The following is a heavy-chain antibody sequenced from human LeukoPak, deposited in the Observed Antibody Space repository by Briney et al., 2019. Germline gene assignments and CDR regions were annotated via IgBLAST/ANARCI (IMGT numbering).Heavy chain of an antibody. D-gene: IGHD2-15*01. CDR2: IYHSGST. Sequence: SETLSLTCAVSGVSISSGGYSWSWIRQPPGKGLGWIGYIYHSGSTYYNPSLKSRVTISVDRFKNQFSLKLSSVTAADTAVYYCARAMVVAATHFDYWGQGTLVTVSS. V-gene: IGHV4-30-2*01. CDR1: GVSISSGGYS. CDR3: ARAMVVAATHFDY. J-gene: IGHJ4*02.